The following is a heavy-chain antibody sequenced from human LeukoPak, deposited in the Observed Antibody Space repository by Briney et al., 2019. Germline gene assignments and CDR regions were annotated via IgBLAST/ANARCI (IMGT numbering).Heavy chain of an antibody. CDR2: INPNSGGT. V-gene: IGHV1-2*02. Sequence: ASVKVSCEASGYTFTGYYMHWVRQAPGQGLEWMGWINPNSGGTNYAQKFQGRVTMTRDTSISTAYMELSRLRSDDTAVYYCARDRTSYYDFDYWGQGTLVTVSS. CDR1: GYTFTGYY. CDR3: ARDRTSYYDFDY. D-gene: IGHD3-3*01. J-gene: IGHJ4*02.